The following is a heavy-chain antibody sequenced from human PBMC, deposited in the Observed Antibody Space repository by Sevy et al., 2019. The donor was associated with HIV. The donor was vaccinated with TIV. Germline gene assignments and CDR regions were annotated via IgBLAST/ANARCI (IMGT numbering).Heavy chain of an antibody. CDR1: GITLTPYW. CDR3: SRGLYYYDMRGHQEPGDY. Sequence: GGSLRLSCAASGITLTPYWMHWVRQVPGKGLVWVSRINSDGSSTSYAESVKGRFTISRDKGKNTVYLQMKSLRVEDTAVYFCSRGLYYYDMRGHQEPGDYWGQGVLVTVSS. V-gene: IGHV3-74*01. D-gene: IGHD3-22*01. J-gene: IGHJ4*02. CDR2: INSDGSST.